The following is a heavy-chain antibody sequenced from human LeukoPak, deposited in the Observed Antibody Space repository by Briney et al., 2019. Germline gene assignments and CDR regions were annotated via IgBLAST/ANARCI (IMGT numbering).Heavy chain of an antibody. Sequence: NTSETLSLTCTVSGGSISTNTYSWGWIRQPPGKGLEWIGYIYYSGSTNYNPSLKSRVTISVDTSKNQFSLKLSSVTAADTAVYYCARDRLRWPKIDYWGQGTLVTVSS. CDR3: ARDRLRWPKIDY. D-gene: IGHD4-23*01. CDR1: GGSISTNTYS. V-gene: IGHV4-61*05. J-gene: IGHJ4*02. CDR2: IYYSGST.